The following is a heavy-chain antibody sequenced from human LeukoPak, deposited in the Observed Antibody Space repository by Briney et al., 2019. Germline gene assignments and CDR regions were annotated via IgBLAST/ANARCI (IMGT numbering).Heavy chain of an antibody. V-gene: IGHV4-39*01. CDR2: IYYSGST. Sequence: PSETLSLTCTVSGGSISSSSYYWGWIRQPPGKGLEWIGSIYYSGSTYYNPSHKSRVTISVDTSKNQFSLKLSSVTAADTAVYYCARLWHDYGDYPDYWGQGTLVTVSS. J-gene: IGHJ4*02. D-gene: IGHD4-17*01. CDR1: GGSISSSSYY. CDR3: ARLWHDYGDYPDY.